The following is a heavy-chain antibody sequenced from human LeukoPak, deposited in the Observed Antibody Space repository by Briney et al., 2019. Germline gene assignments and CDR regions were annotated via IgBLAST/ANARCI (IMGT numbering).Heavy chain of an antibody. CDR1: GDTFTSSG. Sequence: ASVKVSCKASGDTFTSSGISWGRQAPGQGVERMGWISAYNGNTNYAQKLQGRVTMTTDTSTSTAYMELRSLRSDDTAVYYCARANNVRGYYGMDVWGQGTTVTVSS. J-gene: IGHJ6*02. CDR2: ISAYNGNT. V-gene: IGHV1-18*01. D-gene: IGHD1-14*01. CDR3: ARANNVRGYYGMDV.